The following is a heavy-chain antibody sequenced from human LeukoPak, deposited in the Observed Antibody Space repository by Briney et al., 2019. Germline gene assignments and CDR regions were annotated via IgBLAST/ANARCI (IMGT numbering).Heavy chain of an antibody. CDR2: IYYSGST. V-gene: IGHV4-59*12. CDR3: ARAEGVVPAAMPLTLDY. J-gene: IGHJ4*02. Sequence: SETLSLTCTVSGGSISSYYWSWIRQPPGKGLEWFGYIYYSGSTNYNPSLKSRVTISVDTSKNQFSLKLSSVTAADTAVYYCARAEGVVPAAMPLTLDYWGQGTLVTVPS. CDR1: GGSISSYY. D-gene: IGHD2-2*01.